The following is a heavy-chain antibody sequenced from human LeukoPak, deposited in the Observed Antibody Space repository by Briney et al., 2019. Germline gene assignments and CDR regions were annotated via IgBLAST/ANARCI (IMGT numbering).Heavy chain of an antibody. J-gene: IGHJ3*01. V-gene: IGHV3-30-3*01. CDR2: ISYDGSNK. Sequence: QTGRSLRLSCAASGFTFSSYAMHWVRQAPGKGLEWVAVISYDGSNKYYADSVKGRFIISRDNSKKILYLQMNSLRVEDTAMYYCAKEAGLFDVWGQGAMVIVSS. CDR1: GFTFSSYA. CDR3: AKEAGLFDV.